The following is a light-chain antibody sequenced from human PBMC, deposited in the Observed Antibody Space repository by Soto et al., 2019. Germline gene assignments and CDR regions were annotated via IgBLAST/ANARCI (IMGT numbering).Light chain of an antibody. CDR3: QQYNNWPS. Sequence: ERVMTQSPTTLSVSPGERSTLSCRAIQTVSRNLAWYQQRPGQAPRLLIYDVFTRAAGIPARFSGSGSETEFTLTIRSLQSEDFAVYYCQQYNNWPSFGQGTRLEIK. CDR2: DVF. CDR1: QTVSRN. J-gene: IGKJ5*01. V-gene: IGKV3-15*01.